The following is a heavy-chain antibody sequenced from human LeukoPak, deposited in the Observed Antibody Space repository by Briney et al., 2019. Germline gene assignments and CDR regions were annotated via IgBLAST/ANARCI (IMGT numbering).Heavy chain of an antibody. D-gene: IGHD3-10*01. Sequence: PGGSLRLSCAASGFTSSVYYMSSICQAPGEGVEWVSYIISSSSTIYYADSVKRRFNISRDNAKDSLYLQMNSLRAEDTAVYYCARKYGSGSYSSESSCVPWGQGTLVTVPS. J-gene: IGHJ5*02. V-gene: IGHV3-11*04. CDR3: ARKYGSGSYSSESSCVP. CDR2: IISSSSTI. CDR1: GFTSSVYY.